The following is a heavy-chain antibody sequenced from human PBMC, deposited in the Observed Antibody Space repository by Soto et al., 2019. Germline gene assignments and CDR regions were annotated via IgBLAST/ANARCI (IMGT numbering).Heavy chain of an antibody. D-gene: IGHD3-10*01. J-gene: IGHJ6*02. Sequence: EVQLVESGGGLVKPGGSLRLSCAASGFTFSSYSMNWVRQAPGKGLEWVSSISSSSSYIYYADSVKGRFTISGDNAKNSLYLQMNSLRAEDTAVYYCARVGRGDYYYYYGMDVWGQGTTVTVSS. CDR2: ISSSSSYI. CDR3: ARVGRGDYYYYYGMDV. V-gene: IGHV3-21*01. CDR1: GFTFSSYS.